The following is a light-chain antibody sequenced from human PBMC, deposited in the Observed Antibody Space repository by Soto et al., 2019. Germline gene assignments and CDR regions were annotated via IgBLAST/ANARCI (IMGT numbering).Light chain of an antibody. Sequence: QSVLTQPPSASGTPGQRVTISCSGSSSNIGTNTVNWYQQLPGTAPKLLIYNNNQRPSGVPDRFSGSKSGTSASLAISGLQCEDEADYYCAAWDDSLNGVVFGGGTKLTVL. CDR1: SSNIGTNT. J-gene: IGLJ2*01. V-gene: IGLV1-44*01. CDR2: NNN. CDR3: AAWDDSLNGVV.